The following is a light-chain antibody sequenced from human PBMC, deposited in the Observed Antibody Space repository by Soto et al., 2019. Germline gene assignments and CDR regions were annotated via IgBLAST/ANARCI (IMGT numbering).Light chain of an antibody. J-gene: IGLJ1*01. V-gene: IGLV1-40*01. Sequence: QSVLTQPPSVSGAPGQRVTISCTGSNSNIGAGYDVHWYQQLPGTAPKLLIYGNSNRPSGVPDRFSGSKSGTSASLAITGLQAEDEADYYCQSYDSSLREDVFGTGTKVTVL. CDR3: QSYDSSLREDV. CDR2: GNS. CDR1: NSNIGAGYD.